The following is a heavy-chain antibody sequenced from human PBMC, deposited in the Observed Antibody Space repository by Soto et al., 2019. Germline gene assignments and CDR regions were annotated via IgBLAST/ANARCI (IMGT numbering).Heavy chain of an antibody. CDR3: ARNPSGYDTYYFDY. CDR2: INHSGST. CDR1: GGSFSGYY. D-gene: IGHD5-12*01. J-gene: IGHJ4*02. Sequence: SETLSLTCAVYGGSFSGYYWSWIRQPPGKGLEWIGEINHSGSTNYNPSLKSRVTISRDNSKNTLYLQMNSLRAEDTAVYYCARNPSGYDTYYFDYWGQGTLVTVSS. V-gene: IGHV4-34*01.